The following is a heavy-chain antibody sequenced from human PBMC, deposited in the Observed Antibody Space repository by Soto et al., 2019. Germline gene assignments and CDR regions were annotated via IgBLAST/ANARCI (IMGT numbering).Heavy chain of an antibody. CDR2: INPRGDH. Sequence: QVQLHQWGAGLLKPSETLSLTCDVYGGSFSGYYWTWIRQTPGKGLEWIGEINPRGDHDYNPSLARRLTISIDTSKKQFFLKLSSVTAADTAVYYCARGQDSAKVAHWGQGALITVSS. CDR3: ARGQDSAKVAH. D-gene: IGHD5-18*01. CDR1: GGSFSGYY. V-gene: IGHV4-34*01. J-gene: IGHJ4*02.